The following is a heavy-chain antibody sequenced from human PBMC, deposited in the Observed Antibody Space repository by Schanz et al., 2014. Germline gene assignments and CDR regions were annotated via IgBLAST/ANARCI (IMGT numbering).Heavy chain of an antibody. CDR3: ARGTDTAMEHRPFDY. CDR1: GFTVSKNY. CDR2: IYTDGST. V-gene: IGHV3-66*01. J-gene: IGHJ4*02. D-gene: IGHD5-18*01. Sequence: EVQLEESGGGLVQPGGSLRLSCAASGFTVSKNYMSWVRQAPGKGLEWVSIIYTDGSTYYADSVRDRFSSSRDNSKNMLYLQINNLRAEDTAVYYGARGTDTAMEHRPFDYWGQGTLVTVSS.